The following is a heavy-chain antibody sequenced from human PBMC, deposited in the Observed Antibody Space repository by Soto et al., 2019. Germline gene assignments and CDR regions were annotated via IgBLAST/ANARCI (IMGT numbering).Heavy chain of an antibody. D-gene: IGHD5-18*01. J-gene: IGHJ4*02. Sequence: GGSLRLSCEASGFTFSNFDMSWVRQAPGKGLEWVSGINHDGALTFYPDSLKDRFTISRDNSKNTLYLQMNRLRAEHTALYDCWSRDHTAGDDSFEHWGQATLVTVSS. CDR1: GFTFSNFD. V-gene: IGHV3-23*01. CDR2: INHDGALT. CDR3: WSRDHTAGDDSFEH.